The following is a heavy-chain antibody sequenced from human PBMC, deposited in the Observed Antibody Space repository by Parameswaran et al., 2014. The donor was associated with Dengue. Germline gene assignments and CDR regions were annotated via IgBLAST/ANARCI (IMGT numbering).Heavy chain of an antibody. V-gene: IGHV3-23*01. D-gene: IGHD4-17*01. Sequence: RWIRQPPGKGLEWVSAISGSGGSTYYADSVKGRFTISRDNSKNTLYLQMNSLRAEDTAVYYCAKQGVGDYRTRWYFDLWGRGTLVTVSS. J-gene: IGHJ2*01. CDR3: AKQGVGDYRTRWYFDL. CDR2: ISGSGGST.